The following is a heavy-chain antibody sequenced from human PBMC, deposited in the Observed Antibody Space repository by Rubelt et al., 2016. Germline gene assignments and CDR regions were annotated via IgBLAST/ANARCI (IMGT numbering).Heavy chain of an antibody. J-gene: IGHJ6*02. CDR1: SSYV. Sequence: SSYVLHWVRQAPGKGLEWVAVISSNGNIKYYADSVRGRFTISRDNSKNTVYLQMNSLKTEDTAVYYCTRDSDYYYGMDVWGQGTTVTVSS. V-gene: IGHV3-30*04. CDR2: ISSNGNIK. CDR3: TRDSDYYYGMDV.